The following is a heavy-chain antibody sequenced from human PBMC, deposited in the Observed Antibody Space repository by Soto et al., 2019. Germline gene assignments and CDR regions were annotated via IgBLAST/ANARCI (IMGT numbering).Heavy chain of an antibody. CDR3: ARGQLPAATTYFDF. D-gene: IGHD2-15*01. CDR1: GFTFSSYA. V-gene: IGHV3-33*01. J-gene: IGHJ4*02. Sequence: SGGSLRLSCAASGFTFSSYAIHWVRQAPGKGLEWVAIIWFDGSNKYYADSVKGRFSISRDNSKNTLFLQMGSLRAEDTAVYYCARGQLPAATTYFDFWGQGTLVTVSS. CDR2: IWFDGSNK.